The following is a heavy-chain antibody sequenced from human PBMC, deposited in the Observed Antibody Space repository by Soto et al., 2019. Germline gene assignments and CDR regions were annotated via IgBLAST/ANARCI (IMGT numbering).Heavy chain of an antibody. Sequence: QVQLVQSGAEVKKPGSSVKVSCKCSGGTFSSDAISWVRQAPGQGLEWMGGIIPTIGTSNYAQKFQGRITITADESTSTSFMVLSSLRSEDTAVYYCARCLRAAPGSYYYYGLDVWGQGTTVTVSS. CDR2: IIPTIGTS. CDR3: ARCLRAAPGSYYYYGLDV. CDR1: GGTFSSDA. J-gene: IGHJ6*02. D-gene: IGHD6-6*01. V-gene: IGHV1-69*12.